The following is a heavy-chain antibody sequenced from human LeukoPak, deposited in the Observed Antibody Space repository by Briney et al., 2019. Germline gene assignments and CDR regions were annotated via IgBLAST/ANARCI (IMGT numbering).Heavy chain of an antibody. Sequence: SETLSLTCTVSGGSISSDYWSWIRQPPGKGLEWIGYIYYSGSTNYNPSLKSRATISVDTSKRQFSLKLSSVTAADTAIYYCARRSMVRTVGYYYGMDVWGQGTTVTVSS. J-gene: IGHJ6*02. V-gene: IGHV4-59*08. CDR3: ARRSMVRTVGYYYGMDV. CDR1: GGSISSDY. D-gene: IGHD4/OR15-4a*01. CDR2: IYYSGST.